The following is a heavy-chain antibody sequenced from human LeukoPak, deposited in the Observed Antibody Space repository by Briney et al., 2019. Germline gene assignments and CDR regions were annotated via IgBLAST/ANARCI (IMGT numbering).Heavy chain of an antibody. J-gene: IGHJ6*02. V-gene: IGHV1-2*02. Sequence: ASVTVSCKASGYTFTGYYMHWVRQAPGQGLEWMGWINPNSGGTNYAQKFQGRVTMTRDTSISTAYMELSRLRSDDTAVYYCARVLGVGYYYYYGMDVWGQGTTVTVSS. CDR3: ARVLGVGYYYYYGMDV. CDR2: INPNSGGT. CDR1: GYTFTGYY.